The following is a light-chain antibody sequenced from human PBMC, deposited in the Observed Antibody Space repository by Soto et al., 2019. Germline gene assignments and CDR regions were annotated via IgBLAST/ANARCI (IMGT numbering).Light chain of an antibody. J-gene: IGKJ5*01. CDR3: QQYKNWTPIT. V-gene: IGKV3-15*01. CDR2: EAS. Sequence: EIVMTHSPATLSVSPGEIATLSCRSIQSVAYKLAWYQQKPGQAPRLLIHEASIRATGIPARFSGSGSGKEFTITISSLQSEDFAAYYCQQYKNWTPITFGQGTRMEIK. CDR1: QSVAYK.